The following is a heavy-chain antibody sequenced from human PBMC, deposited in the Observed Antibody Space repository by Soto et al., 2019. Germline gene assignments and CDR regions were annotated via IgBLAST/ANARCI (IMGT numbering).Heavy chain of an antibody. V-gene: IGHV4-39*01. Sequence: SETLSLSCSVSGGSISSGPYSWGWIRQPPGKGLEWIGTFHYSGRTYYSPSLESRVTISVDTSKNQFSLKVSSVTAADTAVFYCARLAGYCSGTSCYGYYGMDVWGQGTTVTVSS. J-gene: IGHJ6*02. D-gene: IGHD2-2*01. CDR2: FHYSGRT. CDR3: ARLAGYCSGTSCYGYYGMDV. CDR1: GGSISSGPYS.